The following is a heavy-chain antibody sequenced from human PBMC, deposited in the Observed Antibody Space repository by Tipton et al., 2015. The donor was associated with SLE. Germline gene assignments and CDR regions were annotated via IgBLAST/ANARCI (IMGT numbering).Heavy chain of an antibody. CDR1: GGSISSHY. CDR3: ARGKDYIWGSYNWFDP. V-gene: IGHV4-59*11. D-gene: IGHD3-16*01. Sequence: GSLRLSCTVSGGSISSHYWSWIRQPPGKGLEWIGYIYYSGSTNYNPSLKSRVTISVDTSKNQFSLKLSSVTAADTAVYYCARGKDYIWGSYNWFDPWGQGTLVTVSS. CDR2: IYYSGST. J-gene: IGHJ5*02.